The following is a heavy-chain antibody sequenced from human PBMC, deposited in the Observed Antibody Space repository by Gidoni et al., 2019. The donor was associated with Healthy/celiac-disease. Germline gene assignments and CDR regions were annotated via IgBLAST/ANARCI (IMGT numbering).Heavy chain of an antibody. CDR2: IIPIFGTA. D-gene: IGHD3-3*01. CDR3: ARAVRTGFLEWSLKDADYFDY. Sequence: QVQLVQSGAEVKKPGSSVKVSCKASGGTFSSYAISWVRQAPGQGLEWMGGIIPIFGTANYAQKFQGRVTITADESTSTAYMELSSLRSEDTAVYYCARAVRTGFLEWSLKDADYFDYWGQGTLVTVSS. V-gene: IGHV1-69*01. CDR1: GGTFSSYA. J-gene: IGHJ4*02.